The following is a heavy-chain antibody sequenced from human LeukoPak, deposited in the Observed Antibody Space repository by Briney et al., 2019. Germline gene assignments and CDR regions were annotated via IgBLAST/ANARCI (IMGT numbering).Heavy chain of an antibody. CDR1: GFTFSSYW. CDR3: ARGSSAAGYLFDY. J-gene: IGHJ4*02. Sequence: GGSLRLSCAASGFTFSSYWMHWVRQVPGKGLVWVSRISTDGSSTTYADSVKGRFTISRDNAKNTLYLQMNSLRAEDTAVYYCARGSSAAGYLFDYWGQGTLVTVSS. D-gene: IGHD6-13*01. CDR2: ISTDGSST. V-gene: IGHV3-74*01.